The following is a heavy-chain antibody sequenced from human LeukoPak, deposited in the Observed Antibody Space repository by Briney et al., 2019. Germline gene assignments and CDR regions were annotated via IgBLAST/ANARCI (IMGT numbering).Heavy chain of an antibody. CDR3: ARDRVVVPAAFDY. V-gene: IGHV1-46*01. J-gene: IGHJ4*02. D-gene: IGHD2-2*01. CDR1: VYTFSYYY. CDR2: INPSSGST. Sequence: ASVKVSCKASVYTFSYYYLHWVRQAPGQGLEWMGKINPSSGSTSYAQKFQGRVTMTRDTATSTVYMELSRLRSDDTAVYYCARDRVVVPAAFDYWGQGTLVTVSS.